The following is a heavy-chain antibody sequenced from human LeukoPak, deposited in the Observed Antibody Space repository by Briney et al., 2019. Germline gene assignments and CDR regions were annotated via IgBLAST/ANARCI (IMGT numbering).Heavy chain of an antibody. D-gene: IGHD2-15*01. CDR3: ARKGISALAGAFDI. CDR1: GGSITSSNFF. CDR2: IYYTGST. Sequence: SETLSLPCTVSGGSITSSNFFWGWIRQPPGKGLVWIASIYYTGSTYYKPSLKGRLTISVDTSKNQFSLKLSSVTAADTAVYYCARKGISALAGAFDIWGQGTMVTVSS. J-gene: IGHJ3*02. V-gene: IGHV4-39*07.